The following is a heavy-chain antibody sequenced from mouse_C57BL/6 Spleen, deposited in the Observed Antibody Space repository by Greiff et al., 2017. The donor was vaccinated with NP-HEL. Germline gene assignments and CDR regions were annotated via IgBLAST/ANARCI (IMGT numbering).Heavy chain of an antibody. V-gene: IGHV1-15*01. CDR2: IDPETGGT. CDR1: GYTFTDYE. Sequence: QVQLQQSGAELVRPGASVTLSCKASGYTFTDYEMHWVKQTPVHGLEWIGAIDPETGGTAYNQKFKGKAILTADKYSSTAYMELRSLTSEDSAVYYCTRPFDYWGQGTTLTVSS. CDR3: TRPFDY. J-gene: IGHJ2*01.